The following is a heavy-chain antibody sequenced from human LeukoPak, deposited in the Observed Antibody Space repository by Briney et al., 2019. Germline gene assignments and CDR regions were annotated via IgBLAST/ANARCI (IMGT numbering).Heavy chain of an antibody. CDR3: AREGNYYGSGSYLFRYYYYYMDV. D-gene: IGHD3-10*01. J-gene: IGHJ6*03. CDR1: GYTFTGYY. V-gene: IGHV1-2*02. Sequence: GASVKVSCKASGYTFTGYYMHWVRQAPGQGLEWMGWINPNSGGTNYAQKFQGRVTMTRDTSISTAYMELSRLRSDDTAVYYCAREGNYYGSGSYLFRYYYYYMDVWGKGTTVTISS. CDR2: INPNSGGT.